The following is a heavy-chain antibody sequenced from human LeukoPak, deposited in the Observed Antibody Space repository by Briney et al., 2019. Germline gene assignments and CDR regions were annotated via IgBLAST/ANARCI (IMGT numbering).Heavy chain of an antibody. D-gene: IGHD3-22*01. V-gene: IGHV1-69*01. CDR3: ARTTYDSSGYYLGDY. J-gene: IGHJ4*02. CDR2: IIPIFGTA. CDR1: GGTFSSYA. Sequence: ASVKVSCKASGGTFSSYAISWVRQAPGQGLEWMRGIIPIFGTANYAQKFQGRVTITADESTSTAYMELSSLRSEDTAVYYCARTTYDSSGYYLGDYWGQGTLVTVSS.